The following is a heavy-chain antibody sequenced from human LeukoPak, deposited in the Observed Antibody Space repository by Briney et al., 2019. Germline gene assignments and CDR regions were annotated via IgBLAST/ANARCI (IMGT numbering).Heavy chain of an antibody. Sequence: ASVKVSCKASGYTFTNYGISWVRQAPGQGPEWMGWISGYNGNTNYAQKLQGRVTMTTDTSTSTAYMELRSLRSDDTAVYYCARETYSGSYYSDYWGQGTPVTVSS. CDR3: ARETYSGSYYSDY. V-gene: IGHV1-18*01. D-gene: IGHD1-26*01. CDR2: ISGYNGNT. J-gene: IGHJ4*02. CDR1: GYTFTNYG.